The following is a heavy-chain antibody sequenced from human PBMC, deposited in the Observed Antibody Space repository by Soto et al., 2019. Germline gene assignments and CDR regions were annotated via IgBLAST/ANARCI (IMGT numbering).Heavy chain of an antibody. CDR3: ARWESGDWYLGI. CDR1: GFALSGYW. CDR2: INPDGTLK. D-gene: IGHD2-21*02. Sequence: EVQLVESGGGLVQPGGSLRLSCAASGFALSGYWMTWVRQAPGKGLEWVASINPDGTLKYYVDSVKGRFTISRDNADNSLLRQMISLRVEDTAVYYCARWESGDWYLGIWGQGTLVTVSS. V-gene: IGHV3-7*03. J-gene: IGHJ4*02.